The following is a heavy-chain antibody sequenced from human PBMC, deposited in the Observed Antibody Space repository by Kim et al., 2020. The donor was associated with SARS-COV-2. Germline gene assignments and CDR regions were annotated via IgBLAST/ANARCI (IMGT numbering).Heavy chain of an antibody. CDR3: ARRTYGDYVSDWFDP. V-gene: IGHV4-39*01. CDR2: IYYSGST. D-gene: IGHD4-17*01. J-gene: IGHJ5*02. Sequence: SETLSLTCTVSGGSISSSSYYWGWIRQPPGKGLEWIGSIYYSGSTYYNPSLKSRVTISVDTSKNQFSLKLSSVTAADTAVYYFARRTYGDYVSDWFDPWGQGTLVTVSS. CDR1: GGSISSSSYY.